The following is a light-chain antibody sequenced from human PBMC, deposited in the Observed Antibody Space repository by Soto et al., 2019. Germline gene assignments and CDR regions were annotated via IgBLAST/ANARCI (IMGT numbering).Light chain of an antibody. Sequence: QAVRTQPPSASGTPWQKVFISCSGSSSNIGGTNYAYWYQQLPGAAPKLLMHSNNLRPSGVPERISGSKFGTAASLAISGLRSEDEAVYYCASWDDRLGAVIFGGGTKVTVL. CDR1: SSNIGGTNY. CDR3: ASWDDRLGAVI. J-gene: IGLJ2*01. CDR2: SNN. V-gene: IGLV1-47*02.